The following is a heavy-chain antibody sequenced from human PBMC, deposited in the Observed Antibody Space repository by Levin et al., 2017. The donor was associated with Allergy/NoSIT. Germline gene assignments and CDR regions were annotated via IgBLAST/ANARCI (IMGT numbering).Heavy chain of an antibody. CDR2: ISSSGSAM. CDR1: GFTFSDYY. J-gene: IGHJ4*02. CDR3: ATLRSSAWYF. D-gene: IGHD6-19*01. V-gene: IGHV3-11*01. Sequence: GGSLRLSCAASGFTFSDYYMTWIRQAPGKGLEWVSYISSSGSAMYYADSVKGRFSISRDNAKNSLYLQMNSLRAEDTAVYYCATLRSSAWYFWGQGTLVTVSS.